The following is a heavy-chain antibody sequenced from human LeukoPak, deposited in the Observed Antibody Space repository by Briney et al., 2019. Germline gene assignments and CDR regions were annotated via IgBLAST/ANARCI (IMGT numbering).Heavy chain of an antibody. D-gene: IGHD1-26*01. CDR2: ISGYNGKT. CDR1: GYSFATYA. Sequence: ASVKVSCKASGYSFATYAITWVRQAPGLGLEWMGWISGYNGKTNYAPKLQGRLTMTTDTSTSTAYMELRSLRSDDTAMYYCARVGATYGDALAYDYWGQGTLVTVSS. CDR3: ARVGATYGDALAYDY. V-gene: IGHV1-18*01. J-gene: IGHJ4*02.